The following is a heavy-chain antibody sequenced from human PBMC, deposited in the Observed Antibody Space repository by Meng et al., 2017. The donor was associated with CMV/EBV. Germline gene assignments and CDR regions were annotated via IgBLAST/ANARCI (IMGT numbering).Heavy chain of an antibody. D-gene: IGHD6-13*01. CDR1: GGSISSYY. V-gene: IGHV4-59*01. Sequence: SETLSLTCTVSGGSISSYYWSWIRQPPGKGLEWIGYIYYSGSTNYNPSLKSRVTISVDTSKNQFSLKLSSVTAADTAVYYCATARGYSSSWYAEDYYGMDVWGQGITVTVSS. J-gene: IGHJ6*02. CDR3: ATARGYSSSWYAEDYYGMDV. CDR2: IYYSGST.